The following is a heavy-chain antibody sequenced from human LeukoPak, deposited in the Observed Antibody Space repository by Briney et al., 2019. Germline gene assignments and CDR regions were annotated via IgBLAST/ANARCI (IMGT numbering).Heavy chain of an antibody. CDR1: GYTFTSYG. Sequence: GASVKVSCKASGYTFTSYGISWVRQAPGQGLEWMGWISAYNGNTNYAQKLQGRVTMTTDTSTSTAYMELRSLRSDDTAVYYCASKYYYDSSGEYFQHWGQGTLVTVSS. CDR3: ASKYYYDSSGEYFQH. D-gene: IGHD3-22*01. J-gene: IGHJ1*01. CDR2: ISAYNGNT. V-gene: IGHV1-18*01.